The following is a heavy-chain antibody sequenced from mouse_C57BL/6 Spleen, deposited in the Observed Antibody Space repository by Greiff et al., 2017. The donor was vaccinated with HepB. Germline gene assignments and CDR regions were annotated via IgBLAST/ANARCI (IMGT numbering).Heavy chain of an antibody. V-gene: IGHV5-4*01. J-gene: IGHJ2*01. D-gene: IGHD2-5*01. CDR1: GFTFSSYA. CDR2: ISDGGSYT. Sequence: DVHLVESGGGLVKPGGSLKLSCAASGFTFSSYAMSWVRQTPEKRLEWVATISDGGSYTYYPDNVKGRFTISRDNAKNKLYLQMSHLKSEDTAMYYCAREDYSNLNYFDYWGQGTTLTVSS. CDR3: AREDYSNLNYFDY.